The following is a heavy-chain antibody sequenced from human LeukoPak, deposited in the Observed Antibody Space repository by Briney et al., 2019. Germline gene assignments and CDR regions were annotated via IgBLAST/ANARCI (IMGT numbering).Heavy chain of an antibody. V-gene: IGHV1-69*04. CDR3: ARGHQPPYYGMDV. J-gene: IGHJ6*02. CDR2: IIPIFGIA. CDR1: GYTFTSYG. Sequence: AAVKVSCKASGYTFTSYGISWVRQAPGQGLEWMGRIIPIFGIANYAQKFQGRVTITADKSTSTAYMELSSLRSEDTAVFYCARGHQPPYYGMDVWGQGTTVTVSS.